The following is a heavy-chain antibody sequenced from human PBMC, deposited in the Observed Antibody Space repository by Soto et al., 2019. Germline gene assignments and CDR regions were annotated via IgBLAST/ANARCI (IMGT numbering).Heavy chain of an antibody. CDR2: IYYSGST. Sequence: SETLSLTCTVSGGSISSYYWSWIRQPPGKGLEWIGYIYYSGSTNYNPSLKSRVTISVDTSKNQFSLKLSSVTAADTAVYYCARDRLYYYDSSGYRRGFDPWGQGTLVTV. J-gene: IGHJ5*02. D-gene: IGHD3-22*01. CDR3: ARDRLYYYDSSGYRRGFDP. V-gene: IGHV4-59*01. CDR1: GGSISSYY.